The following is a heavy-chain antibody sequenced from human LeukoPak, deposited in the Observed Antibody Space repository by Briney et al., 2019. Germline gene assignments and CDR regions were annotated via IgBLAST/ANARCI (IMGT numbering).Heavy chain of an antibody. J-gene: IGHJ3*02. Sequence: SETLSLTCTVSGGSISSSSYYWGWLRQPPGKGLEWIGSIYYSGSTYYNPSLKSRVTISVDTSKNQFSLKLSSVTAADTAVYYCAAFLLEQINVFDIWGQGTMVTVSS. V-gene: IGHV4-39*01. CDR1: GGSISSSSYY. D-gene: IGHD1/OR15-1a*01. CDR3: AAFLLEQINVFDI. CDR2: IYYSGST.